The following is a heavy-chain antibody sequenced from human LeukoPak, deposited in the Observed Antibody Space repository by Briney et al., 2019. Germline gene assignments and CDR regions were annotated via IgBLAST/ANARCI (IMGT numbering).Heavy chain of an antibody. CDR3: AREREDIKLMLYAYYFDY. Sequence: SETLSLTCTVSGGSISSHYWSWIRQPPGKGLEWIGYIYYSGSTNYNPSLKSRVTISVDTSKNQFSLKLSSVTAADTAVYYCAREREDIKLMLYAYYFDYWGQGTLVTVSS. CDR2: IYYSGST. CDR1: GGSISSHY. D-gene: IGHD2-8*01. V-gene: IGHV4-59*11. J-gene: IGHJ4*02.